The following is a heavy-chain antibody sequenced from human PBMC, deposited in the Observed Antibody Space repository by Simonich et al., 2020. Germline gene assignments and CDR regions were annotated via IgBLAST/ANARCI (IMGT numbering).Heavy chain of an antibody. CDR1: GGSFSGYY. Sequence: QVQLQQWGAGLLKPSETLSLTCAVYGGSFSGYYWSWIRQPPGKGLEWIGEINHSGSNNYNPSLKGRVTISVDTSKNQFSLKLSSVTAADTAVYYCARHLQLGPFDYWGQGTLVTVSS. CDR2: INHSGSN. CDR3: ARHLQLGPFDY. V-gene: IGHV4-34*01. D-gene: IGHD1-1*01. J-gene: IGHJ4*02.